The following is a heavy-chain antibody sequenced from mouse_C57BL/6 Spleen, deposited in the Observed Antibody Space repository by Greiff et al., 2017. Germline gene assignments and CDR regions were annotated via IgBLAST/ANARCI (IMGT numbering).Heavy chain of an antibody. Sequence: QVQLKESGPELVKPGASVKISCKASGYSFTSYYIHWVKQRPGPGLEWIGWIYPGSGNTKYNEKFKGKATLTADTSSSTAYMQLSSLTSEDSAVYYCARGDGYYLFDYWGQGTTLTVSS. J-gene: IGHJ2*01. CDR3: ARGDGYYLFDY. D-gene: IGHD2-3*01. V-gene: IGHV1-66*01. CDR1: GYSFTSYY. CDR2: IYPGSGNT.